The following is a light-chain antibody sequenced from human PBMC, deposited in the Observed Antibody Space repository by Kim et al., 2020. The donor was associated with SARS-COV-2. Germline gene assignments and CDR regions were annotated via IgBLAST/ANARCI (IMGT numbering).Light chain of an antibody. J-gene: IGKJ2*01. V-gene: IGKV1-5*01. CDR2: EVS. CDR1: KSVSDY. CDR3: QQYKGYPYT. Sequence: SASVGDKVTITRRASKSVSDYLAWYQQKPGKAPKLLIYEVSSLGDGVASRFSGSRSGTEFALTITGLQPEDFTTYYCQQYKGYPYTCGQGTKLEI.